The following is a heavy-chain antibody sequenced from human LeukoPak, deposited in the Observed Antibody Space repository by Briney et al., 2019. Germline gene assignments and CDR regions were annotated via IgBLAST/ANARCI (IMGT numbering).Heavy chain of an antibody. D-gene: IGHD2-2*01. V-gene: IGHV3-7*01. CDR2: IKQDGSNK. J-gene: IGHJ6*03. CDR1: GFTFSSYW. CDR3: AKGVVVPAATGDGYYYYYMDV. Sequence: GGSLRLSCAASGFTFSSYWMSWVRQAPGKGLEWVANIKQDGSNKYYADSVKGRFTISRDNSKNTLYLQMNSLRAEDTAVYYCAKGVVVPAATGDGYYYYYMDVWGKGTTVTVSS.